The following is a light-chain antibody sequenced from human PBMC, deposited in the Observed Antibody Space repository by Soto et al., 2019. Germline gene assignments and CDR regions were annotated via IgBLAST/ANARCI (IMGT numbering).Light chain of an antibody. CDR3: ASITRSSTSV. V-gene: IGLV2-14*01. J-gene: IGLJ1*01. Sequence: QSALSQPASVSGCPGQSITISCTGTSSDVGGYEYVSWYQHQPDKAPKLIIYDVTNRPSGVSTRFSGSKSGNTASLTISGIQTEDEADYYCASITRSSTSVFGTGTKVTVL. CDR1: SSDVGGYEY. CDR2: DVT.